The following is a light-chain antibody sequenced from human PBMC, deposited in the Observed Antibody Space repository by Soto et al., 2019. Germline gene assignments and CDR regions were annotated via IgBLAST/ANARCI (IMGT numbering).Light chain of an antibody. J-gene: IGLJ2*01. CDR1: SGHSSYA. V-gene: IGLV4-69*01. CDR3: QTWGTGIQDVV. Sequence: QPVLTQSPSASASLGASVKLTCTLSSGHSSYAIAWHQQQPEKGPRYLMKLNSDGSHSKGDGIPDRFSGSSSGAERYLTISRLQSEDEADYYCQTWGTGIQDVVFGGGTKLTVL. CDR2: LNSDGSH.